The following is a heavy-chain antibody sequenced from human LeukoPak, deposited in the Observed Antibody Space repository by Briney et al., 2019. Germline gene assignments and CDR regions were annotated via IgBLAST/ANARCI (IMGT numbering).Heavy chain of an antibody. D-gene: IGHD2-2*01. CDR1: GFTFSSYS. Sequence: GGSLRLSCAASGFTFSSYSMKWVRQAPGKGQEGVSSIRSSSSYIYYADSVKGRLTISRDNAKNSLYMEMKRRRAEDTGVYYCARDLQIGYCSSTSCYGGDDAFDIWGQGTMVTVSS. V-gene: IGHV3-21*01. CDR2: IRSSSSYI. J-gene: IGHJ3*02. CDR3: ARDLQIGYCSSTSCYGGDDAFDI.